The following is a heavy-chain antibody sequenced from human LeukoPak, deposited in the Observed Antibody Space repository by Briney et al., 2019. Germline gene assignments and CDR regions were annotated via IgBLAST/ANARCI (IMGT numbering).Heavy chain of an antibody. Sequence: SETLSLTCTVSGGSISSSSYYWGWIRQPPGKGLEWIGSIYYSGSTNYNPSLKSRVTISVDTSKNQFSLKLSSVTAADTAVYYCARLTRGAFDIWGQGTMVTVSS. CDR3: ARLTRGAFDI. CDR2: IYYSGST. V-gene: IGHV4-39*07. J-gene: IGHJ3*02. D-gene: IGHD1-14*01. CDR1: GGSISSSSYY.